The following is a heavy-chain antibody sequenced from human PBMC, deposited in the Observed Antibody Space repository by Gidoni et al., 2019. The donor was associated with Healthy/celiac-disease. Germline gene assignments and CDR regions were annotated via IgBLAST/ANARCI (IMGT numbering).Heavy chain of an antibody. CDR2: IYWNDDK. D-gene: IGHD3-3*01. V-gene: IGHV2-5*01. J-gene: IGHJ5*02. Sequence: QITLKESGPTLVQPTQTLTLTCTFSGFSLSTSGVGVGWIRQPPGKALEWLALIYWNDDKRYSPSLKSRLTITKDTSKNQVVLTMTNMDPVDTATYYCAHTHITIFGVVRWFDPWGQGTLVTVSS. CDR1: GFSLSTSGVG. CDR3: AHTHITIFGVVRWFDP.